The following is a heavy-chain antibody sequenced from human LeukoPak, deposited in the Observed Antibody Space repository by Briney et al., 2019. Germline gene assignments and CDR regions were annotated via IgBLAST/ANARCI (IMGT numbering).Heavy chain of an antibody. CDR2: ISSSGSTI. Sequence: GGSLRLSCAASGFTFSDYYMSWIRQAPGKGLEWVSYISSSGSTIYYADSVKGRFTISRDNAKNSLYLQMNSLRAEDTAAYYCARVYSGYDLGDIGFDYWGQGTLVTVSS. CDR1: GFTFSDYY. D-gene: IGHD5-12*01. V-gene: IGHV3-11*01. CDR3: ARVYSGYDLGDIGFDY. J-gene: IGHJ4*02.